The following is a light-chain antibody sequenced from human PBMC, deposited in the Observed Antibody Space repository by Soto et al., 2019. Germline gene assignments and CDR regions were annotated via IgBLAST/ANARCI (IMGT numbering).Light chain of an antibody. J-gene: IGKJ1*01. V-gene: IGKV1-5*03. Sequence: DIQMTQSPSTLSAFVGDRVTITCRASQSISNWLAWYQQKPGKAPKLLIYKASSLETGVPSRFSGSGYGSEFTLIISSLQPDDFATYYCHQYNSYPRTFGQGTKVEV. CDR2: KAS. CDR3: HQYNSYPRT. CDR1: QSISNW.